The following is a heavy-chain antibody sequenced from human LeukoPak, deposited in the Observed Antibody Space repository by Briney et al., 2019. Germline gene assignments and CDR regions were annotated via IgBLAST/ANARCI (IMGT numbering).Heavy chain of an antibody. CDR3: ARDGNSGYDLTYYYGMDV. Sequence: GRSLRLSCAASGFSFSSFAMHWVRQAPGKGLEWVAVTPYDGNNKYYADSVKGRFTISRDNSENTLHLQMNSLRPEDTALYYCARDGNSGYDLTYYYGMDVWGQGTTVTVSS. D-gene: IGHD5-12*01. V-gene: IGHV3-30-3*01. J-gene: IGHJ6*02. CDR1: GFSFSSFA. CDR2: TPYDGNNK.